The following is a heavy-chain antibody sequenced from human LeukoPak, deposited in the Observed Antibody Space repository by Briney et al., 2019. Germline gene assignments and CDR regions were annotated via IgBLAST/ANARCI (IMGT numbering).Heavy chain of an antibody. V-gene: IGHV4-30-4*08. CDR2: IYYSGST. Sequence: SETLSLTCAVSSFSISSGYHWGWIRQPPGKGLEWIGYIYYSGSTYYNPSLKSRVTISVDTSKNQFSLKLSSVTAADTAVYYCARDSSQYNWFNPWGKGTLVTVSS. D-gene: IGHD6-13*01. CDR3: ARDSSQYNWFNP. J-gene: IGHJ5*02. CDR1: SFSISSGYH.